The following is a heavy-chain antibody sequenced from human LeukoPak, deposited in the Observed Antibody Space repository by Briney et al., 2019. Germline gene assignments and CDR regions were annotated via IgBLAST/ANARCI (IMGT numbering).Heavy chain of an antibody. Sequence: SETLSLTCTVSGGSLTNYYWSWIRQPPGKGLEWIGHSYYSGITNYNPSLKSRVTISVDTSKNQFSLRLSSVTAADTAVYYCVRGGSSSWPYYYYYMDVWGKGTTVTVSS. CDR1: GGSLTNYY. J-gene: IGHJ6*03. CDR2: SYYSGIT. V-gene: IGHV4-59*01. CDR3: VRGGSSSWPYYYYYMDV. D-gene: IGHD6-13*01.